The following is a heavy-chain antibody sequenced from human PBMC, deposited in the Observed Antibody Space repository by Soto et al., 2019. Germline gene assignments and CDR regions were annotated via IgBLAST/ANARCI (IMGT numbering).Heavy chain of an antibody. CDR1: GGTFSSYT. CDR3: ARDPTTDSSGGNY. V-gene: IGHV1-69*04. CDR2: IIPILGIA. J-gene: IGHJ4*02. D-gene: IGHD6-19*01. Sequence: ASVKVSCKASGGTFSSYTISWVRQAPGQGLEWMGRIIPILGIANYAQKFQGRVTITADKSTSTAYMELSSLRSEDTAVYYCARDPTTDSSGGNYWGQGTLVTVSS.